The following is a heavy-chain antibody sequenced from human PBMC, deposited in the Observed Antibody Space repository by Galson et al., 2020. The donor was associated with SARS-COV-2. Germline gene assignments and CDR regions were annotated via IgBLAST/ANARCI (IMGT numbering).Heavy chain of an antibody. CDR1: GFTFSSYN. CDR3: ARGRGFDHSVPYGMDV. J-gene: IGHJ6*02. V-gene: IGHV3-21*01. CDR2: ISSSSSYR. D-gene: IGHD5-12*01. Sequence: GGSLRLYCAASGFTFSSYNMNWVRQAPGKGLEWVSCISSSSSYRYYADSVKGRFTISRDNAKNSLYLQMNSLRVEDTAVYYCARGRGFDHSVPYGMDVWGQGTTVTVSS.